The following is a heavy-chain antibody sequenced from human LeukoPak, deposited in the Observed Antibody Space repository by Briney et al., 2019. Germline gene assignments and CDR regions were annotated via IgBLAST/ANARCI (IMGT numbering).Heavy chain of an antibody. CDR3: ARGSYGDYRGIYYYYYMDV. V-gene: IGHV1-69*04. CDR2: IIPILGIA. D-gene: IGHD4-17*01. J-gene: IGHJ6*03. Sequence: SVKVSCKASGGTFSSYAISWVRQAPGQGLEWMGRIIPILGIANYAQKFQGRVTVTMDESTSTSYMELSSLRSEDTAVYYCARGSYGDYRGIYYYYYMDVWGKGTTVTVSS. CDR1: GGTFSSYA.